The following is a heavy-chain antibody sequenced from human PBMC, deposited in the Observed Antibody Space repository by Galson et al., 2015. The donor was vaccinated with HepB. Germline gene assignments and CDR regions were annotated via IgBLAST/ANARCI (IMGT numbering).Heavy chain of an antibody. CDR3: ARLCSSANCYLYAFDV. CDR2: ISDSGTT. Sequence: TLSLTCTVSGGSISSNYWSWIRQPPGKGLEWMGYISDSGTTDYSASLRSRVTMSVDRSKKQFSLKLSSVTAADTAVYYCARLCSSANCYLYAFDVWGQGTMVTVSS. V-gene: IGHV4-59*01. CDR1: GGSISSNY. D-gene: IGHD2-2*01. J-gene: IGHJ3*01.